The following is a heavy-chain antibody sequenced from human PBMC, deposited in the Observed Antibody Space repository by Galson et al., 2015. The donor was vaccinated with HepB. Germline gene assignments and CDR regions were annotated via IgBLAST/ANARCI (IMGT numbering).Heavy chain of an antibody. D-gene: IGHD6-13*01. V-gene: IGHV4-30-4*01. CDR3: ASQSSSWSYYFDY. Sequence: LTCTVSGGSISSGDYYWSWIRQPPGKGLEWIGYIYYSGSTYYNPSLKSRVTISVDTSKNQFSLKLSSVTAADTAVYYCASQSSSWSYYFDYWGQGTLVTVSS. J-gene: IGHJ4*02. CDR2: IYYSGST. CDR1: GGSISSGDYY.